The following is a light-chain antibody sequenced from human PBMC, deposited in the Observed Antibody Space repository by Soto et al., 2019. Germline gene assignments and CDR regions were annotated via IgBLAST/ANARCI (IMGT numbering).Light chain of an antibody. CDR2: GAS. Sequence: EIVMTQYPATLSVSPGERATLSCRASQSVYNNLAWYQQKPGQAPRLLIYGASTRATHIPDRFSGSGSGTDFTLTISRLEPEDSAVYLCQQYGDSPSTFGQGTNVDI. J-gene: IGKJ2*01. V-gene: IGKV3-20*01. CDR3: QQYGDSPST. CDR1: QSVYNN.